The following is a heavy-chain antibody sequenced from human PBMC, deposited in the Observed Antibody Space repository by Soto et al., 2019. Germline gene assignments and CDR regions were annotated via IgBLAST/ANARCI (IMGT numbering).Heavy chain of an antibody. CDR2: ISGSGGST. Sequence: GGSLRLSCAASGFTFSSYAMSWVRQAPGKGLEWVSAISGSGGSTYYADSVKGRFTISRDNSKNTLYLQMNSLGAEDTAVYYCAKDSYYYGSGRSFDYWGQGTLVTVSS. D-gene: IGHD3-10*01. CDR1: GFTFSSYA. J-gene: IGHJ4*02. CDR3: AKDSYYYGSGRSFDY. V-gene: IGHV3-23*01.